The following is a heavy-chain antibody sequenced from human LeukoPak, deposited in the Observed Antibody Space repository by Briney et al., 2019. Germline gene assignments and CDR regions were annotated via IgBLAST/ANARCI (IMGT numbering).Heavy chain of an antibody. CDR1: GVSISNYY. J-gene: IGHJ4*02. Sequence: SETLSLTCTVSGVSISNYYWSWIRQPPGKGLEWIGYIYYSGSTNYNPSLQSRATISVDPSKSQFSLRLSSVTAADTAVYYCAGDYFGSGFFDYWGQGILVTVSS. D-gene: IGHD3-10*01. CDR3: AGDYFGSGFFDY. V-gene: IGHV4-59*01. CDR2: IYYSGST.